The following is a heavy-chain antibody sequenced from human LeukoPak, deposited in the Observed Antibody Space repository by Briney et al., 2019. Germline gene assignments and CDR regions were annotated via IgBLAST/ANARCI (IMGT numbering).Heavy chain of an antibody. Sequence: PGGSLRLSCAASGFTFNNYAMNWVRQAPGKGLEWVSYISSSGSTIYYADSVKGRFTISRDNAKNSLYLQMNSLRAEDTAVYYCATGKTLDGPDYWGQGTLVTVSS. CDR3: ATGKTLDGPDY. V-gene: IGHV3-48*04. D-gene: IGHD5-24*01. CDR1: GFTFNNYA. CDR2: ISSSGSTI. J-gene: IGHJ4*02.